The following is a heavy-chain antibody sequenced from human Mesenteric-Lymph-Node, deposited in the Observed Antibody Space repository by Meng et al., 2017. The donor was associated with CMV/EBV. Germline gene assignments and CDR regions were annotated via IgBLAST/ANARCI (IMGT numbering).Heavy chain of an antibody. J-gene: IGHJ4*02. V-gene: IGHV1-2*02. CDR3: ARGAPCGDDCYSFDY. CDR2: INPKTGAT. CDR1: GYTFTDNY. D-gene: IGHD2-21*01. Sequence: ASVKVSCKASGYTFTDNYMLWVRQAPGQGLEWMAWINPKTGATNYAQKFRGRVTTTSDTSTTTAYMELTRLLSDDTAVYYCARGAPCGDDCYSFDYWGQGTLVTVSS.